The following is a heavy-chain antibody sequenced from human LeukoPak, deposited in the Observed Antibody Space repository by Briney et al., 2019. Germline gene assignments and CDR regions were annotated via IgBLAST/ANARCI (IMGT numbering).Heavy chain of an antibody. J-gene: IGHJ1*01. D-gene: IGHD4-17*01. CDR1: GGTFSSYA. CDR2: IIPIFGTA. CDR3: ARARGDYDDYFQH. Sequence: SAKVSCKASGGTFSSYAISWVRQAPGQGVEWMGRIIPIFGTANYAQKFQGRVTITTDDSTSTAYMELSSLRSEDTAVYYCARARGDYDDYFQHWGQGTLVTVSS. V-gene: IGHV1-69*05.